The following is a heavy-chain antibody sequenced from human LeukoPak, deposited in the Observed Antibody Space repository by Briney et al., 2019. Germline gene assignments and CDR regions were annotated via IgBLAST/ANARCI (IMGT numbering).Heavy chain of an antibody. CDR3: AKDMRRGATHANDAFDI. J-gene: IGHJ3*02. CDR1: GFTFDDYA. CDR2: ISWNRGSI. Sequence: SGGSLRLSCAASGFTFDDYAMHWVRQAQGKGLEWVSGISWNRGSIGYTDPVKGRFTISRDNAKNSLYLQMNSLRAEDMALYYCAKDMRRGATHANDAFDIWGQGTMVTVSS. V-gene: IGHV3-9*03. D-gene: IGHD1-26*01.